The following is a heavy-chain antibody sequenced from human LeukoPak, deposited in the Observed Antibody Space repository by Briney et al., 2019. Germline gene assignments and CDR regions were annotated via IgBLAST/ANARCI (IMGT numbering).Heavy chain of an antibody. CDR2: IWYDGSNK. J-gene: IGHJ3*02. D-gene: IGHD2-15*01. CDR1: GFTFSSYG. CDR3: AKDLGIMTPRAFDI. Sequence: GGSLRLSCAASGFTFSSYGMHWVRQAPGKGLEWVAVIWYDGSNKYYADSVKGRFTISRDNSKNTLYLQMNSLRAEDTAVYYCAKDLGIMTPRAFDIWGQGTMVTVSS. V-gene: IGHV3-33*06.